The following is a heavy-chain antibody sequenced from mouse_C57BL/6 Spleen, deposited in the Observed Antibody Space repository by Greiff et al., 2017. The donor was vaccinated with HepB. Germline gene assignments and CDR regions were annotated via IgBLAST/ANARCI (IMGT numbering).Heavy chain of an antibody. CDR1: GYTFTSYW. V-gene: IGHV1-55*01. CDR3: ARFPCYPCAMDN. D-gene: IGHD1-1*01. Sequence: QVQLQQPGAELVKPGASVKMSCKASGYTFTSYWITWVKPRPGPGLEWIGDIYPGSGSTNYNEKFKIKATLAVDTSSSTDYMLISSLTSEYSAVYYCARFPCYPCAMDNWDHGTSVTVSS. J-gene: IGHJ4*01. CDR2: IYPGSGST.